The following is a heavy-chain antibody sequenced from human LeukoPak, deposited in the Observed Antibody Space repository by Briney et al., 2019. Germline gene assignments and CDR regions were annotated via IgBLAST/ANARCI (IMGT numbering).Heavy chain of an antibody. J-gene: IGHJ4*02. CDR2: ISWNSGSI. V-gene: IGHV3-9*01. CDR1: GFTFDDYA. D-gene: IGHD6-19*01. Sequence: GGSLRLSCAASGFTFDDYAMHWVRQAPGKGLEWVSGISWNSGSIGYADSVKGRFTISRDNSKNTLYLQMNSLRAEDTAVYYCARAEKIAVAGMGYYFDYWGQGTLVTVSS. CDR3: ARAEKIAVAGMGYYFDY.